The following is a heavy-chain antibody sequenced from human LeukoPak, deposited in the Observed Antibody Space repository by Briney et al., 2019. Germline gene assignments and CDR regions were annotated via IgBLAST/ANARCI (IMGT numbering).Heavy chain of an antibody. J-gene: IGHJ4*02. CDR3: ARGDSGYDYGFDN. CDR2: IIPIFGTT. Sequence: SVTVSCKASGGTFSSHAISWVRQAPGQGLEWVGGIIPIFGTTNYAQKFQGRVTITTDESTSTGYMELRSLRSDDTAVYYCARGDSGYDYGFDNWGQGTLVTVSS. D-gene: IGHD5-12*01. V-gene: IGHV1-69*05. CDR1: GGTFSSHA.